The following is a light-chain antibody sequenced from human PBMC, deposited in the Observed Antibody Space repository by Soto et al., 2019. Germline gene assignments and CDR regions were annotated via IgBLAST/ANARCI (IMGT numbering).Light chain of an antibody. J-gene: IGKJ2*01. CDR2: GAS. Sequence: EVVVTQSPATLSVSPGERVTLSCRASQSVNNYLAWYQQKPGQAPRLLIYGASTRVTGIPTRFSGSGSGTKFTLTISSLQSEDFAVYHCQHYYNWPRTFGQGTKLEIK. CDR3: QHYYNWPRT. CDR1: QSVNNY. V-gene: IGKV3-15*01.